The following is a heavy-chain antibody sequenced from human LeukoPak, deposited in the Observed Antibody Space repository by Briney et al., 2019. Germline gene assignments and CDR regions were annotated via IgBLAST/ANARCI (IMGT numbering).Heavy chain of an antibody. D-gene: IGHD4-17*01. J-gene: IGHJ3*02. CDR3: AKDLFTVGYGDSYDAFDI. V-gene: IGHV3-21*01. Sequence: GGSLRLSCAASGFTFTSYTMNWDRQAPGKGLEWVSSISSRSTYIYYADSVKGRFTISRDNSKNTLYLQMNSLKAEDTAVYYCAKDLFTVGYGDSYDAFDIWGQGTMVTVSS. CDR2: ISSRSTYI. CDR1: GFTFTSYT.